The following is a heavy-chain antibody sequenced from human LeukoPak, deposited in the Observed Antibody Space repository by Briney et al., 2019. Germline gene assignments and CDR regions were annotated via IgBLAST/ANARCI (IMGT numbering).Heavy chain of an antibody. CDR2: ISSSSTTT. V-gene: IGHV3-48*01. J-gene: IGHJ1*01. CDR1: GFTFSNYD. D-gene: IGHD3-22*01. CDR3: ARAPAERITMIVPAGEERAEYFQH. Sequence: GGSLRLSCAASGFTFSNYDMNWVRQAPGKGLEWVSYISSSSTTTYYADSVKGRFTISRDNSKNTLYLQMNSLRAEDTAVYYCARAPAERITMIVPAGEERAEYFQHWGQGTLVTVSS.